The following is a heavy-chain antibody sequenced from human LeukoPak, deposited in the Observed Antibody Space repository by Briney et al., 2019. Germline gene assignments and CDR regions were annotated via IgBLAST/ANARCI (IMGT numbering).Heavy chain of an antibody. Sequence: PSETLSLTCTVSGGSISSYYWSWIRQPAGKGLEWIGYIYYSGSTNYNPSLKSRVTISVDTSKNQFSLKLSSVTAADTAVYYCASNYYGSGSLDYWGQGNLVTVSS. V-gene: IGHV4-59*08. CDR2: IYYSGST. CDR1: GGSISSYY. CDR3: ASNYYGSGSLDY. D-gene: IGHD3-10*01. J-gene: IGHJ4*02.